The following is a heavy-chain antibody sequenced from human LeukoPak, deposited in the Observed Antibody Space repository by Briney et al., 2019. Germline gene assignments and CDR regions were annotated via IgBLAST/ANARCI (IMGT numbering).Heavy chain of an antibody. CDR2: ISYDGSNK. CDR1: GFNFTNYV. CDR3: AKGTSSSSWYNWFDP. D-gene: IGHD6-13*01. V-gene: IGHV3-30*18. J-gene: IGHJ5*02. Sequence: GGSLRLSCAASGFNFTNYVMHWVRQAPGKGLEWLAVISYDGSNKYYSDSVKGRFTISRDNSKNTLYLQMNSLRADDMAVYYCAKGTSSSSWYNWFDPWGQGTLVTVSS.